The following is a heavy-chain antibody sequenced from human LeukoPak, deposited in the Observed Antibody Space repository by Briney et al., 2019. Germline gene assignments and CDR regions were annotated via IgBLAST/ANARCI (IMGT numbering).Heavy chain of an antibody. CDR3: AKDHPPYCSGTSCYPFDY. V-gene: IGHV3-23*01. CDR1: GFTFSSYA. J-gene: IGHJ4*02. Sequence: GGSLRLSCAASGFTFSSYAMSWVRQAPGKGLEGVSGISAGGTNTYYAGSVKGRFTISRDNSKNTLYLQMNSLRAEDTAAYYCAKDHPPYCSGTSCYPFDYWGQGTLVTVSS. CDR2: ISAGGTNT. D-gene: IGHD2-2*01.